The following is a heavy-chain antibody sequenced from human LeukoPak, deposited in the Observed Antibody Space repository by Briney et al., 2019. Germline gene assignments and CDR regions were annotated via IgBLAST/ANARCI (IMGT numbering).Heavy chain of an antibody. J-gene: IGHJ3*01. CDR2: IAANNDHT. CDR3: ARDKPGWGAFDV. Sequence: GGSVKVSCKASGYRVSSFAIIWVRQAPGQGLECLGWIAANNDHTHYALNVQGRVTMTTDTSTDTAYMELRNLRSDDTAVYFCARDKPGWGAFDVWGQGTVVTVSS. D-gene: IGHD1-14*01. V-gene: IGHV1-18*01. CDR1: GYRVSSFA.